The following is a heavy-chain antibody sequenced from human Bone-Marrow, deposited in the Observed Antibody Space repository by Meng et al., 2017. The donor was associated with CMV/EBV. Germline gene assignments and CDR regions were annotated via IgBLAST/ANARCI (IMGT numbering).Heavy chain of an antibody. V-gene: IGHV1-18*01. Sequence: ASVKVSCKASGYTFTSYGINWVRQAPGQGLEWMGWISAYNGNTNYAQKLQGRVTMTTDTSMSTAYMALSSLRSDDTAVYYCARAPQPERYDFWSGYHYDYWGQGTLVTVSS. D-gene: IGHD3-3*01. J-gene: IGHJ4*02. CDR3: ARAPQPERYDFWSGYHYDY. CDR1: GYTFTSYG. CDR2: ISAYNGNT.